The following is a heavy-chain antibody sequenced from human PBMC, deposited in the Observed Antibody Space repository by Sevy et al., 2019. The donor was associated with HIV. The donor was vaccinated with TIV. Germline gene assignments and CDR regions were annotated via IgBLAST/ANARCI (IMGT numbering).Heavy chain of an antibody. CDR1: GFTFGDYA. CDR3: TRGYYYDSSGYSDY. Sequence: GGSLRLSCTGSGFTFGDYAMSWFRQAPGMGLEWVGFIRSKDYGGATEYATSVKGRFTISRDESKSIADLQMNSLKTEDTAVYYCTRGYYYDSSGYSDYWGQGTLVTVSS. J-gene: IGHJ4*02. V-gene: IGHV3-49*03. D-gene: IGHD3-22*01. CDR2: IRSKDYGGAT.